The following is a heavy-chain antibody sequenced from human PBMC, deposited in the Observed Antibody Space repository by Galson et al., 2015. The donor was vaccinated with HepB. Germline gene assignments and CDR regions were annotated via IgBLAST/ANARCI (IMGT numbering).Heavy chain of an antibody. CDR1: GDSISSSGDY. J-gene: IGHJ2*01. Sequence: SETLSLTCTVSGDSISSSGDYWGWIRQAPGKGPEWIGSIYHRGDTYYNPSLKSRVSMSVDTSKNQFSLKLNSLTAADTAIYYCARHKWDSRGYSIWHFDLWGRGTLISVSS. CDR3: ARHKWDSRGYSIWHFDL. D-gene: IGHD3-22*01. V-gene: IGHV4-39*01. CDR2: IYHRGDT.